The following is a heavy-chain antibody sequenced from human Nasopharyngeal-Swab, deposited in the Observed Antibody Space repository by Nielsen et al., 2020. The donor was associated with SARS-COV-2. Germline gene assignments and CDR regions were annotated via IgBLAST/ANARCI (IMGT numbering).Heavy chain of an antibody. Sequence: WVRQAPGRGLEWMGRINPNSGGTNYAQKFQGRVTMARDTSISTAYMELSRLRSDDTAVYYCARGPYYGDYFDYWGQGTLVTVSS. CDR3: ARGPYYGDYFDY. CDR2: INPNSGGT. J-gene: IGHJ4*02. V-gene: IGHV1-2*06. D-gene: IGHD3-10*01.